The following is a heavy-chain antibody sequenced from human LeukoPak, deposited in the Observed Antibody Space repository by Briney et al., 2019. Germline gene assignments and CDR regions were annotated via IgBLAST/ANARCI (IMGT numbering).Heavy chain of an antibody. D-gene: IGHD3-10*01. Sequence: GGSLRLSCAASGFTFSSYGMHWVRQAPGKGLEWVAFIRYDGSNKYYADSVKGRFTIARDNSKNTLSLQMNSLRAEDTAVYYCARGKMVRGYYFDYWGQGTLVTVSS. V-gene: IGHV3-30*02. CDR3: ARGKMVRGYYFDY. CDR1: GFTFSSYG. CDR2: IRYDGSNK. J-gene: IGHJ4*02.